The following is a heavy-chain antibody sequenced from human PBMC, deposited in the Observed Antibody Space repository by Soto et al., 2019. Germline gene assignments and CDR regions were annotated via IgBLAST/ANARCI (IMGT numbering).Heavy chain of an antibody. CDR3: ARSRVRGVIIGGRYYYYGMDV. J-gene: IGHJ6*02. D-gene: IGHD3-10*01. CDR1: GGSFSGYY. V-gene: IGHV4-34*01. CDR2: INHSGST. Sequence: SETLSLTCAVYGGSFSGYYWSWIRQPPGKGLEWIGEINHSGSTNYNPSLKSRVTISVDTSKNQFSLKLSSVTAADTAVYYCARSRVRGVIIGGRYYYYGMDVWGQGTTVTVSS.